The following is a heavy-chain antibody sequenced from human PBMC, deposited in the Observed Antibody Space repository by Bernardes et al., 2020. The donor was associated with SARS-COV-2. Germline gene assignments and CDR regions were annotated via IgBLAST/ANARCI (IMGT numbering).Heavy chain of an antibody. CDR2: ISAYNGNT. V-gene: IGHV1-18*01. D-gene: IGHD3-3*01. CDR3: ATDDPPGAVFGVVIYALHI. Sequence: ASMKVSCKASGYTFTSYGISWVRQAPGQGLEWMGWISAYNGNTNYAQKLQGRVTMTTDTSTSTAYMELRSLRSDDTAVYYCATDDPPGAVFGVVIYALHIWGQGTMVTVSS. CDR1: GYTFTSYG. J-gene: IGHJ3*02.